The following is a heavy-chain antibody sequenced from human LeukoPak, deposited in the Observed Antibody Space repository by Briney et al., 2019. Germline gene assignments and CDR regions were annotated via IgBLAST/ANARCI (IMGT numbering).Heavy chain of an antibody. CDR3: ARGLYDYVWGSYRYKAWFDP. CDR2: IYYSGST. J-gene: IGHJ5*02. CDR1: GGSISSSSYY. Sequence: SETLSLTCTVSGGSISSSSYYWGWIRQPPGKGLEWIGSIYYSGSTNYNPSLKSRVTISVETSKNQFSLKLSSVTAADTAVYYCARGLYDYVWGSYRYKAWFDPWGQGTLVTVSS. D-gene: IGHD3-16*02. V-gene: IGHV4-39*07.